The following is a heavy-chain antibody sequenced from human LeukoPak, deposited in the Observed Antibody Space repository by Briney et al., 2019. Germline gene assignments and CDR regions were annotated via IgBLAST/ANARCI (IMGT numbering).Heavy chain of an antibody. V-gene: IGHV4-59*06. CDR2: IYYSGST. J-gene: IGHJ3*02. Sequence: SETLSLTCTVSGGSINNYYWSWIRQHPGKGLEWIGYIYYSGSTYYNPSLKSRVTISVDTSKNQFSLKLSSVTAADTAVYYCARTTTVTTWAFDIWGQGTMVTVSS. CDR3: ARTTTVTTWAFDI. D-gene: IGHD4-17*01. CDR1: GGSINNYY.